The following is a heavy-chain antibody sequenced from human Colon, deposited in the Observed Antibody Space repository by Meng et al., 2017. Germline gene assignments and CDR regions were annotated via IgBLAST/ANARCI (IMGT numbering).Heavy chain of an antibody. CDR3: GRDQGRELINH. V-gene: IGHV4-4*02. CDR1: GDSISSDIW. D-gene: IGHD1-7*01. J-gene: IGHJ4*02. CDR2: VYHRGDT. Sequence: MQESGPGRGRPSGPLPLTWLVPGDSISSDIWWSWVRQPPGKGLEWIGEVYHRGDTNYNPSLKSRVDISVDKSKNQFYLSLFSVTAADTAVYYCGRDQGRELINHWGQGTLVTVSS.